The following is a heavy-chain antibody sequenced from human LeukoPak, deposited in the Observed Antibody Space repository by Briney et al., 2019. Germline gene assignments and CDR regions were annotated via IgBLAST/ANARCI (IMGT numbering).Heavy chain of an antibody. CDR2: IYYSGTT. CDR3: ARYRRNNDYYLDD. V-gene: IGHV4-59*08. CDR1: GGSISSYY. Sequence: PSETLSLTCTVSGGSISSYYWSCIPEPPGKGVEYIRYIYYSGTTNYSRSLKSRVTISVDTSKNQCSLKLSSVTAADTAVYYGARYRRNNDYYLDDWGEGILVTVSS. D-gene: IGHD2-8*01. J-gene: IGHJ4*02.